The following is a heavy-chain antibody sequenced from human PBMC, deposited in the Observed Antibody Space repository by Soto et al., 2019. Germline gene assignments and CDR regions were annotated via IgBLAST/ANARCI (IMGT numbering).Heavy chain of an antibody. CDR1: GYTFTSYG. J-gene: IGHJ4*02. D-gene: IGHD1-1*01. CDR2: ISAHNGNT. CDR3: ARGRYGDY. V-gene: IGHV1-18*01. Sequence: QVHLVQSGAEVKRPGASVKVSCKGSGYTFTSYGITWVRQAPGQGLEWMGWISAHNGNTDYAQKLQGRVTVTRDTSTSTAYMELRSLRSDDTAVYYCARGRYGDYWGQGALVTVSS.